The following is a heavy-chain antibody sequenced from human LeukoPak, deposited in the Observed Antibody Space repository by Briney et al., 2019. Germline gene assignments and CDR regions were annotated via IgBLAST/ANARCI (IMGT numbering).Heavy chain of an antibody. J-gene: IGHJ4*02. D-gene: IGHD2-2*01. V-gene: IGHV1-2*02. CDR3: ARDSPVPAAPPQLNS. Sequence: GASVKVSCKASGYTFTGYYMHWVRQAPGQGLEWMGWINPNSGGTNYAQKFQGRVTMTRDTSISTAYMELSRLRSDDTAVYYCARDSPVPAAPPQLNSWGQGTLVTVSS. CDR1: GYTFTGYY. CDR2: INPNSGGT.